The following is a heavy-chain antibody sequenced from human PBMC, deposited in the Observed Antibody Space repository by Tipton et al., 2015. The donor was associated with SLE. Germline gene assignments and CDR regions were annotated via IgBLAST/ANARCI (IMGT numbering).Heavy chain of an antibody. D-gene: IGHD3-3*01. CDR3: ARGFLEWLFDDAFDI. CDR1: GGSISSGSYY. J-gene: IGHJ3*02. CDR2: IYPSGST. Sequence: TLSLTCTVSGGSISSGSYYWSWIRQPAGKGLEWIGRIYPSGSTNYNPSLKSRVTISVDTSKNQFSLKLSSVTAADTAVHYCARGFLEWLFDDAFDIWGQGTMVTVSS. V-gene: IGHV4-61*02.